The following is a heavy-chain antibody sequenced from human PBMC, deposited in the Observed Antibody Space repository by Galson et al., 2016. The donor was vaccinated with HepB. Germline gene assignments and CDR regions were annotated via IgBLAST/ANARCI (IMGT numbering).Heavy chain of an antibody. Sequence: SETLSLTCTVSGGSISRSHFYWGWIRQPPGKGLEWIATVYYTGSTIYNASLKSRVTMFVDTSKNQFSLELRSVTAADTAVYYCARHSVERLALDIWGQGTLLTVSS. CDR1: GGSISRSHFY. CDR2: VYYTGST. J-gene: IGHJ3*02. CDR3: ARHSVERLALDI. V-gene: IGHV4-39*01. D-gene: IGHD1-1*01.